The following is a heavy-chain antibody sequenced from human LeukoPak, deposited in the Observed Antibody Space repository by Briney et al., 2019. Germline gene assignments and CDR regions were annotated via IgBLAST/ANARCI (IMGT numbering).Heavy chain of an antibody. CDR3: ARSGGPTHYFDY. V-gene: IGHV1-69*04. CDR1: GGTFSSYA. J-gene: IGHJ4*02. Sequence: ASVKVSCKASGGTFSSYAISWVRQAPGQGLEWMGRIIPILGIANYAQKFQGRVTITADKSTSTAYMELSSLRSEDTAVYYCARSGGPTHYFDYWGQGTLVTVSS. D-gene: IGHD1-26*01. CDR2: IIPILGIA.